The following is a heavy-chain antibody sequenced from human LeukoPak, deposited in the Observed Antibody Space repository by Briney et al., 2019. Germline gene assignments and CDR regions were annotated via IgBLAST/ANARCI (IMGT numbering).Heavy chain of an antibody. V-gene: IGHV1-46*01. Sequence: ASVKVSCKASGYTFTGYYIHWVRQAPGQGLEWMGIINPSGGSTTYAQKFQGRVTMTRDTSTSTVYMDLSSLRSGDTAVYYCARGRSAIYCSSTSCSQAIYYMDVWGKGTTVTISS. CDR1: GYTFTGYY. CDR2: INPSGGST. J-gene: IGHJ6*03. D-gene: IGHD2-2*01. CDR3: ARGRSAIYCSSTSCSQAIYYMDV.